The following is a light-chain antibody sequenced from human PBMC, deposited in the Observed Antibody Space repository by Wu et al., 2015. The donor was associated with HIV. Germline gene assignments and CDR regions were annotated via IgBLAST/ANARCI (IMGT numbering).Light chain of an antibody. CDR3: HQYGGSPGT. J-gene: IGKJ1*01. V-gene: IGKV3-20*01. Sequence: EIVLTQSPGTLSLSPGERATLSCRASQSVSSSYLAWYQQKPGQAPRLLIYGASSRATGIPDRFSGSGSGTDFTLTISRLEPEDFGVYFCHQYGGSPGTFGQGTRVEMK. CDR2: GAS. CDR1: QSVSSSY.